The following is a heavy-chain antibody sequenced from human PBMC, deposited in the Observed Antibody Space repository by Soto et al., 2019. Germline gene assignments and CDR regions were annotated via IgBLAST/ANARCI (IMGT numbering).Heavy chain of an antibody. CDR2: IYYSGST. J-gene: IGHJ3*02. CDR3: ARDYYYDSSGAFDI. V-gene: IGHV4-61*01. Sequence: SETLSLTCTVSGGSVSSGSYYWSWIRQPPGKGLEWIGYIYYSGSTNYNPSLKSRVTISVDTSKNQFSLKLSSVTAADTAVYYYARDYYYDSSGAFDIWGQGTMVTVSS. CDR1: GGSVSSGSYY. D-gene: IGHD3-22*01.